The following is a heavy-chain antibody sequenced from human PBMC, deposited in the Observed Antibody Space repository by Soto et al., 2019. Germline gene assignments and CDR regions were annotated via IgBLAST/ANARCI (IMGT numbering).Heavy chain of an antibody. CDR1: GGTFSSYA. Sequence: SVKVSCKASGGTFSSYAISWVRQAPGQGLEWMGGIIPIFGTANYAQKFQGRVTITADESTSTAYMELSSLRSEDTAVYYCARDPFIAVAVSYYYYGMDVWGQVTTVTVSS. CDR2: IIPIFGTA. CDR3: ARDPFIAVAVSYYYYGMDV. D-gene: IGHD6-19*01. J-gene: IGHJ6*02. V-gene: IGHV1-69*13.